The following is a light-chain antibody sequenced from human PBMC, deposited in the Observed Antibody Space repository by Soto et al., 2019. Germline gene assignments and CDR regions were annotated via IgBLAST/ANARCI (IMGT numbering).Light chain of an antibody. J-gene: IGKJ5*01. CDR1: QSVTATN. V-gene: IGKV3-20*01. Sequence: EIVLTQSPGTLSLSPGERATLSCRASQSVTATNLAWYQQKPGQAPRLLMFGSSNRATGIPDRFSGSGSGTDFTLTISRLEPEDCAVYYCQQYGISPPTFGQGTRLDIK. CDR2: GSS. CDR3: QQYGISPPT.